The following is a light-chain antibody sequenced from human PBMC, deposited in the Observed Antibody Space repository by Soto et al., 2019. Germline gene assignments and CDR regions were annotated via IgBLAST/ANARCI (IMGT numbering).Light chain of an antibody. J-gene: IGLJ2*01. CDR1: SSDVGGYNY. CDR3: SSYTTNRVV. CDR2: EVS. V-gene: IGLV2-14*01. Sequence: QSALTQPASVSGSPGQSITISCTGTSSDVGGYNYVSWYQQHPGKAPKLMIYEVSNRPSGVSNRFSGSKSGNTASLTISGLQAEDEADYYCSSYTTNRVVFGGGTKLTVL.